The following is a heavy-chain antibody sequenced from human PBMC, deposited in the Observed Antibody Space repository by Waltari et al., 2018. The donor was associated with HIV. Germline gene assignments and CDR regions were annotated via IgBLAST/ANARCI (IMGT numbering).Heavy chain of an antibody. V-gene: IGHV5-51*03. CDR1: GYSFTTYW. J-gene: IGHJ4*02. CDR2: IYPGDSDT. D-gene: IGHD2-8*01. Sequence: EVQLVQSEAQVKKPGESLKISCKASGYSFTTYWIGWVRQLPGKGLEWMGIIYPGDSDTRYSPSFQGQVTISADKSISTAYLQWSSLQASDTAMYYCTKGMYANEDYFGYWGQGTLVTVSS. CDR3: TKGMYANEDYFGY.